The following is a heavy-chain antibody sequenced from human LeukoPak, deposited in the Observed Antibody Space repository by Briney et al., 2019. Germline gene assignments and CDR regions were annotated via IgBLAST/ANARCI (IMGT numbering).Heavy chain of an antibody. Sequence: SETLSLTCSVSGGSISSSYWSWIRQPPGKGLEWIGYIYYSGSTNYNPSLKSRVTMSVDTSKNQFSLRLTSETAADTAVYYCARAAQGITSAVSWFDPWGQGTLDTVSS. CDR1: GGSISSSY. CDR3: ARAAQGITSAVSWFDP. D-gene: IGHD1-14*01. J-gene: IGHJ5*02. CDR2: IYYSGST. V-gene: IGHV4-59*01.